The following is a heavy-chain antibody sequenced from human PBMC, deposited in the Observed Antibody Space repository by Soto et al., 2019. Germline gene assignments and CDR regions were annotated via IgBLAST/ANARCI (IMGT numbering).Heavy chain of an antibody. CDR3: ASGMIRFLEWSLIYYYYYGMDV. Sequence: ASVKVSCKASGYTFTSYDINWVRQATGQGLEWMGWMNPNSGNTGYAQKFQGRVTMTRNTSISTAYMELSSLRSEDTAVYYCASGMIRFLEWSLIYYYYYGMDVWGQGTTVTVSS. J-gene: IGHJ6*02. V-gene: IGHV1-8*01. CDR1: GYTFTSYD. CDR2: MNPNSGNT. D-gene: IGHD3-3*01.